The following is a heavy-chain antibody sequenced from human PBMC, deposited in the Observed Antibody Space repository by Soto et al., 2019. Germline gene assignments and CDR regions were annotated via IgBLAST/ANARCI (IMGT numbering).Heavy chain of an antibody. CDR3: ARASNDYLSVGQEAYFAS. Sequence: GGSLILSCAASGFTFNKFAMHWVRQAPGRGLEWVAVISFESSNTYYADSVQGRFTVSRDNSKNTLYLQMNSLRVEDTAVYYCARASNDYLSVGQEAYFASWGQGTLVTVSS. CDR2: ISFESSNT. CDR1: GFTFNKFA. V-gene: IGHV3-30-3*01. D-gene: IGHD3-10*01. J-gene: IGHJ4*02.